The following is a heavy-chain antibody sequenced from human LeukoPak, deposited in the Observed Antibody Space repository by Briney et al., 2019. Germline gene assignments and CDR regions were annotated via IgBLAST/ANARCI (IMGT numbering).Heavy chain of an antibody. CDR1: GGSISSYY. CDR3: ARDVGATPGYFDY. D-gene: IGHD1-26*01. J-gene: IGHJ4*02. CDR2: IYYSGST. Sequence: SETLSLTCTVSGGSISSYYWSWIRQPPGKGLEWIGYIYYSGSTNYNPALKSRVTISVDTSKNQFSLKLSSVTAADTAVYYCARDVGATPGYFDYWGQGTLVTVSS. V-gene: IGHV4-59*01.